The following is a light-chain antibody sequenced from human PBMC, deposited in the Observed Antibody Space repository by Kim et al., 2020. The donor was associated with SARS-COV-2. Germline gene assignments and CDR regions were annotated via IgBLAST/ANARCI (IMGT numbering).Light chain of an antibody. V-gene: IGLV6-57*03. Sequence: KTVSISCTRSSGCIASKDVQWYQRRPGSAPTTLIYGDDQRPSGVPDRFSASIDTSSNSASLIISGLKTEDEADYYCQSYDNDNHGVFGGGTQLTVL. J-gene: IGLJ3*02. CDR1: SGCIASKD. CDR2: GDD. CDR3: QSYDNDNHGV.